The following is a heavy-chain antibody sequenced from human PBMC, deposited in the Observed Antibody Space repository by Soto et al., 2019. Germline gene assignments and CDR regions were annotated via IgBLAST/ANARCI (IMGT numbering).Heavy chain of an antibody. Sequence: QVQLVQSGAEVKKPGSSVKVSCKASGGTFSSYAISWVRQAPGQGLEWMGGIIPIFGTANYAQKFQGRVTITADESTSTAYMELSSLRPEDPAVYYCARDRRNRLRAAFDIWGQGTMVTVSS. CDR2: IIPIFGTA. D-gene: IGHD2-8*01. J-gene: IGHJ3*02. CDR1: GGTFSSYA. V-gene: IGHV1-69*12. CDR3: ARDRRNRLRAAFDI.